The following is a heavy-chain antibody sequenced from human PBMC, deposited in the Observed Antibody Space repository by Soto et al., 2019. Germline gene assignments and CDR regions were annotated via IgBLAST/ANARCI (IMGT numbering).Heavy chain of an antibody. CDR3: ARVTSITGTTYYGMDV. CDR2: IIPIFGTA. CDR1: GGTFSSYA. Sequence: SVKVSCKASGGTFSSYAISWVRQAPGQGLEWMGGIIPIFGTANYAQKFQGRVTITADESTSTAYMELSSLRSEDMAVYYCARVTSITGTTYYGMDVWGQGTTVTVSS. J-gene: IGHJ6*02. D-gene: IGHD1-7*01. V-gene: IGHV1-69*13.